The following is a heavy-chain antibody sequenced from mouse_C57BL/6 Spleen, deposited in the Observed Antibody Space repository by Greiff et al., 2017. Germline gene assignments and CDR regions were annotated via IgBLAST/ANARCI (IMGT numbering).Heavy chain of an antibody. CDR3: ARDSHSYFDY. CDR1: GFTFSSYA. V-gene: IGHV5-4*03. CDR2: ISDGGSST. J-gene: IGHJ2*01. D-gene: IGHD3-3*01. Sequence: DVMLVESGGGLVKPGGSLKLSCAASGFTFSSYAMSWVRQTPEKRLEWVATISDGGSSTHYPDNVKGRFTISRDNAKNNLYLQMSHLKSEDTAMYYCARDSHSYFDYWGQVTTLTGSS.